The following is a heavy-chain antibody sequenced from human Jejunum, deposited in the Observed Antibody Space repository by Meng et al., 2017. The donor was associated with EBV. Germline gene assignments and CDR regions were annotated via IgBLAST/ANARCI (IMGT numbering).Heavy chain of an antibody. D-gene: IGHD2-21*01. CDR1: GFIFSDYA. J-gene: IGHJ4*02. CDR2: ISYDGSNK. V-gene: IGHV3-30-3*01. CDR3: TREIRGFYSAY. Sequence: VQLVESGGGVVQPGMSLRLSCAASGFIFSDYAMHWVRQAPGKGLEWVALISYDGSNKYYADSVKGRFTISRDSSKNTLFLQMNSLRTEDTAVYYCTREIRGFYSAYWGQGALVTVSS.